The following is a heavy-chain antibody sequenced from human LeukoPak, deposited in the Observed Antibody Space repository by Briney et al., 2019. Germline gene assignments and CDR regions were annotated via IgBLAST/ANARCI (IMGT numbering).Heavy chain of an antibody. Sequence: GGSLRLSCAASGFTISSYGMHWVRQAPGKGLEWVAVISYDGSNKYYADSVKGRFTISRDNSKNTLYLQMNSLRAEDTAVYYCAKTERLWFGETGTHFDYWGQGTLVTVSS. V-gene: IGHV3-30*18. D-gene: IGHD3-10*01. J-gene: IGHJ4*02. CDR2: ISYDGSNK. CDR3: AKTERLWFGETGTHFDY. CDR1: GFTISSYG.